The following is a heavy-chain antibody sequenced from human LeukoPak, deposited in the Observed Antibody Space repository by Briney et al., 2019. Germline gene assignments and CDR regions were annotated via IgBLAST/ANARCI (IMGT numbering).Heavy chain of an antibody. CDR1: GVSISSNLW. V-gene: IGHV4-4*02. CDR2: IHHSGSI. CDR3: ARGAVGYCSGGSCQGWFDP. J-gene: IGHJ5*02. Sequence: SGTLSLTCAVSGVSISSNLWWTWVRQPPGKGLEVIAEIHHSGSINYNPSLKSRVTISVDKSKNKVYLKLISLTAGDTAVYYCARGAVGYCSGGSCQGWFDPWGQETLVTVSS. D-gene: IGHD2-15*01.